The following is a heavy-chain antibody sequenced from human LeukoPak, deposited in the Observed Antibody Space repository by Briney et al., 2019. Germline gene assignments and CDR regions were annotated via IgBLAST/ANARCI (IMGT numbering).Heavy chain of an antibody. D-gene: IGHD5-12*01. V-gene: IGHV1-46*01. CDR1: GYTFTTYY. CDR2: INPGGGTT. CDR3: ARLCYGGYENDY. Sequence: ASVKVSCKASGYTFTTYYIHWVQQAPGQGLEWMGLINPGGGTTIYSQKFQDRVTVTRDTSTSTVYMELSSLRSEDTAVYYCARLCYGGYENDYRGQGTLVTVSS. J-gene: IGHJ4*02.